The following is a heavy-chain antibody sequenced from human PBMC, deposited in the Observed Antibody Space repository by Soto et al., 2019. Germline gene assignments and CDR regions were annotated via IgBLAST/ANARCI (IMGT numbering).Heavy chain of an antibody. V-gene: IGHV3-30*18. D-gene: IGHD1-1*01. CDR2: TSYDGNNE. CDR1: GFTFSNYA. Sequence: GGSLRLSCAASGFTFSNYAVHWVRQAPGKGLEWVALTSYDGNNEYYTDSVKGRFTISRDNSKNTLFLQMNSPRPEDTAVYYCAKDKGVFNWATSYFDYWGQGALVTVSS. CDR3: AKDKGVFNWATSYFDY. J-gene: IGHJ4*02.